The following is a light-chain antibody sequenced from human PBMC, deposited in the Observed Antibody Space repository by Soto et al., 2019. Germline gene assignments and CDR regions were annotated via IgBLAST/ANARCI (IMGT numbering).Light chain of an antibody. Sequence: DIQMTQSPSTLSASVGDRVTITCRASQSISSWLAWYQQKPGKAPKLLIFDASSLESGVPSRFSGSGSATEFTLTISSLQPDDFTTYYCQQYNNYWTFGQGNRVEIK. CDR1: QSISSW. V-gene: IGKV1-5*01. J-gene: IGKJ1*01. CDR2: DAS. CDR3: QQYNNYWT.